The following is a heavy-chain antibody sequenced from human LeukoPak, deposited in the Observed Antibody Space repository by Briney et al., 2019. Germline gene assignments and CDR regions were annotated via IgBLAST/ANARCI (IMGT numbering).Heavy chain of an antibody. D-gene: IGHD3-10*01. CDR2: IHPYRGVT. V-gene: IGHV1-2*07. CDR3: ARVRGQQLGVIDY. CDR1: GYIFTAYY. Sequence: GASVKVSCQASGYIFTAYYLHWVRQTPGQGLEWMGYIHPYRGVTNYAHKFHGRVTLTRDTSINTAYMELSSLRSDDTAVYYCARVRGQQLGVIDYWGQGTLVTVSS. J-gene: IGHJ4*02.